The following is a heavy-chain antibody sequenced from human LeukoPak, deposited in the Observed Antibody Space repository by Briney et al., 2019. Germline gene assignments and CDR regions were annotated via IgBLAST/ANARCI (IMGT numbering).Heavy chain of an antibody. V-gene: IGHV4-31*03. CDR1: GDSVTSRGYS. Sequence: SETLSLTCTVSGDSVTSRGYSWTWIRQPPGKGLERMGYISYSGDTHYNSSLKSRLTISVDASKNQFSLRLTSVTAADTAVYFCARREGRLWFHFDYWGQGTLVTVSS. CDR3: ARREGRLWFHFDY. D-gene: IGHD5-18*01. CDR2: ISYSGDT. J-gene: IGHJ4*02.